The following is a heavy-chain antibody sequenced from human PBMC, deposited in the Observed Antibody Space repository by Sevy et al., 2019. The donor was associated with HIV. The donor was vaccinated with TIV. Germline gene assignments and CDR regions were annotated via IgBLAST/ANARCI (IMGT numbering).Heavy chain of an antibody. J-gene: IGHJ4*02. V-gene: IGHV3-74*01. CDR2: INSDGSST. D-gene: IGHD3-3*01. CDR1: GFTFSSYW. CDR3: ASQYYDFWSGYYHPFDY. Sequence: GGSLRLSCAASGFTFSSYWMYWVRQAPGKGLVWVSRINSDGSSTSYADSVKGRFTISRDNAKNTLYLQMNSLRAEDTAVYYCASQYYDFWSGYYHPFDYWGQGTLVTVSS.